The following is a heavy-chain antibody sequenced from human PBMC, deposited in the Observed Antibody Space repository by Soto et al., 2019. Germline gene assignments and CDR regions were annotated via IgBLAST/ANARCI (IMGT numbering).Heavy chain of an antibody. D-gene: IGHD3-3*01. Sequence: ASVKVSCKASGYTFTSYGISWVRQAPGEGLEWMGWISAYNGNTNYAQKLQGRVTMTTDTSTSTAYMELRSLRSDDTAVYYCAREYYDFWSGYYTGHYYYYYMDVWGKGTTVTVSS. CDR1: GYTFTSYG. J-gene: IGHJ6*03. CDR3: AREYYDFWSGYYTGHYYYYYMDV. V-gene: IGHV1-18*01. CDR2: ISAYNGNT.